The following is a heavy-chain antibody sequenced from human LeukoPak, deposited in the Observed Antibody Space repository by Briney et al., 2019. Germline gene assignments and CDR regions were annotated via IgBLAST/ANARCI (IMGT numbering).Heavy chain of an antibody. CDR1: GYSTSSGYY. V-gene: IGHV4-38-2*02. CDR2: IYHSGST. J-gene: IGHJ4*02. CDR3: ARGQRVDY. Sequence: SETLSLTCTVSGYSTSSGYYWGWIRQPPGKGLEWIGSIYHSGSTYCNPSLKSRVTISVDTAKNQFSLKMSSVTAADTAVYYCARGQRVDYWGQGTLVTVSS.